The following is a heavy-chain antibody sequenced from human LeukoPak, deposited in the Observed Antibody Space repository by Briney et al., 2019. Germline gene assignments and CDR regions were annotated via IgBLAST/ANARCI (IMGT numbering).Heavy chain of an antibody. J-gene: IGHJ4*02. Sequence: ASVKVSCKASGYTFTSYDINWVRQATGQGLEWMGWMSPNSGNTGYAQKFQGRVTMTRNTSISTAYMELSSLRSDDTAVYYCARGRGSSYHFDYWGQGTLVTVSS. D-gene: IGHD6-6*01. CDR2: MSPNSGNT. V-gene: IGHV1-8*01. CDR3: ARGRGSSYHFDY. CDR1: GYTFTSYD.